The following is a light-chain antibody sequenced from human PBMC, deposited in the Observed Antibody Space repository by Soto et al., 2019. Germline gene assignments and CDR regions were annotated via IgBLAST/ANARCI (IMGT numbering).Light chain of an antibody. CDR2: GAS. CDR1: QRIATW. J-gene: IGKJ1*01. Sequence: DIAFTQSPSTLSASVGDRVTISCRASQRIATWFAWYQHKPGSAPKLLIYGASTSQSGVPSRFSGSGSGAEFTLTIENLQPEDSATYYCQQYHLYWTFGPGTKVDIK. CDR3: QQYHLYWT. V-gene: IGKV1-5*01.